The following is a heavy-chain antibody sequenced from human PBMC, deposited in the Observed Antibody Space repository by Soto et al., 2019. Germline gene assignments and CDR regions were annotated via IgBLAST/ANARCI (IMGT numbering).Heavy chain of an antibody. Sequence: VQLLESGGGLVQPGGSLRLSCAASGFTFSSYAMSWVRQAPGKGLEWVSAISGSGGSTYYADSVKGRFTISRDNSKNTLYLQMNSLRAEDTAVYYCAKDLGADFWSGYYYYGMDVWGQGTTVTVSS. CDR2: ISGSGGST. V-gene: IGHV3-23*01. J-gene: IGHJ6*02. CDR3: AKDLGADFWSGYYYYGMDV. D-gene: IGHD3-3*01. CDR1: GFTFSSYA.